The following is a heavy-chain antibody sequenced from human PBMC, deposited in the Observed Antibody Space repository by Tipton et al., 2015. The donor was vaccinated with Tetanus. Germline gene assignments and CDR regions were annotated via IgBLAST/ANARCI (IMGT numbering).Heavy chain of an antibody. V-gene: IGHV4-39*07. CDR1: GGSISTSGYY. CDR3: ARGLGDVSPHYRSTWRYYFGF. J-gene: IGHJ4*02. D-gene: IGHD2-2*01. CDR2: INPSGST. Sequence: GLVKPSETLSLTCTVSGGSISTSGYYWGWIRQPPGKGLEWIGEINPSGSTTYNPSLKSRVTISVDRSKNQFSLEMTSVIAADAAVYYCARGLGDVSPHYRSTWRYYFGFWGQGALVTVSS.